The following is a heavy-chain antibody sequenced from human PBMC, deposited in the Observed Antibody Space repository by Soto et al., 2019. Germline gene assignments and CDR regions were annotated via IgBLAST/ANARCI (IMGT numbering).Heavy chain of an antibody. J-gene: IGHJ6*02. Sequence: QVQLQQSGPGLVKPSQTLSLTCAISGDSVSSNSAAWNWIRQSPSRGLEWLGRTYYRSKWYNDYAVSVKSRITINPDTSKNQFSLQLNSVTPEDTAVYYCARDRGFDCSSTSCYTSYYYYGMDVWGQGTTVTVSS. V-gene: IGHV6-1*01. CDR1: GDSVSSNSAA. CDR2: TYYRSKWYN. CDR3: ARDRGFDCSSTSCYTSYYYYGMDV. D-gene: IGHD2-2*02.